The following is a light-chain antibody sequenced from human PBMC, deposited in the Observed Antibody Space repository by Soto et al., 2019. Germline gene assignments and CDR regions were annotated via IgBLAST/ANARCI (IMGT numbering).Light chain of an antibody. CDR3: QQYISYPYT. J-gene: IGKJ2*01. V-gene: IGKV1-5*01. Sequence: GDIVTITCRASQTTNTWLAWYQQKPGTAPKLLIYDASSLEGGVPSRFSASGSGTEFTLTISSLQPDDLATYYCQQYISYPYTFGQGTK. CDR2: DAS. CDR1: QTTNTW.